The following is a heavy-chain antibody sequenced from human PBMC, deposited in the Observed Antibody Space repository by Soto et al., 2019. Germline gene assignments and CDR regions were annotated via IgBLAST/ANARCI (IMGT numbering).Heavy chain of an antibody. CDR2: ISTSGTT. CDR3: AREAGPDRWFDP. Sequence: SETLSLTCTVSGASISSYFWTWIRQPAGKGLDWIGRISTSGTTNYNPSLKSRVTMPVDTFKNHFSLNLTSVTAADTAVYYCAREAGPDRWFDPWGQGTLVTVSS. CDR1: GASISSYF. V-gene: IGHV4-4*07. D-gene: IGHD6-19*01. J-gene: IGHJ5*02.